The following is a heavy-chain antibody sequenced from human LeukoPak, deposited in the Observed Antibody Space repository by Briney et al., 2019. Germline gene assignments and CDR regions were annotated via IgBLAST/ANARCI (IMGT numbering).Heavy chain of an antibody. CDR1: GFTFSSYA. CDR2: ISYDGSNK. V-gene: IGHV3-30-3*01. J-gene: IGHJ4*02. Sequence: GGSLRLSCAASGFTFSSYAMHWVRQAPGKGLEWVAVISYDGSNKYYADSVEGRFTISRDNSKNTLYLQMNSLRAEDTAVYYCASTPTDYWGQGTLVTVSS. CDR3: ASTPTDY.